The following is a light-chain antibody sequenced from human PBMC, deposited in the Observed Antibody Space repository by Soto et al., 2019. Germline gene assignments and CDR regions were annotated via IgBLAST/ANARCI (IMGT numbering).Light chain of an antibody. CDR2: NNN. CDR1: SSSFKTNS. V-gene: IGLV1-44*01. Sequence: QSVLTQSPSASGTPGQRVTISCSGSSSSFKTNSVQWFQQLPGTAPKLLIHNNNQRPSGVPDRFSGSKSGTSASLAISGLQSEDEGDYYCAAWDDSLSGPVFGGGTKLTVL. J-gene: IGLJ3*02. CDR3: AAWDDSLSGPV.